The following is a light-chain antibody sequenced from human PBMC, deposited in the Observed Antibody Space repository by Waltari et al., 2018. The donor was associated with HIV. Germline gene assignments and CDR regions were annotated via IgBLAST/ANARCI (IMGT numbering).Light chain of an antibody. CDR1: KSISGF. CDR2: GAS. Sequence: DIQMTQSPSSLSASFGRSVSITCRASKSISGFLNWYQQKPGKAPKLLIYGASNLQSGVPSRFSGSGSGTDFTLTISSLQHEDLATYYCQQSYSTSYTFGQGTKLEIK. J-gene: IGKJ2*01. CDR3: QQSYSTSYT. V-gene: IGKV1-39*01.